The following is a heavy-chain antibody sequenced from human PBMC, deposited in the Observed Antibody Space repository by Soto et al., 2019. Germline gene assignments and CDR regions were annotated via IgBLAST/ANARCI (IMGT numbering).Heavy chain of an antibody. CDR1: GFTFSNYW. J-gene: IGHJ4*02. D-gene: IGHD3-16*01. CDR2: LNTNGRIT. CDR3: SRYLGGVGSY. Sequence: GGSLRLSCAASGFTFSNYWMHWVRQAPGQGLVWVSRLNTNGRITDYADSVQGRFTISRDNARNTLYLQINSLRVEDTAVYYCSRYLGGVGSYWGQRTLVTVSS. V-gene: IGHV3-74*01.